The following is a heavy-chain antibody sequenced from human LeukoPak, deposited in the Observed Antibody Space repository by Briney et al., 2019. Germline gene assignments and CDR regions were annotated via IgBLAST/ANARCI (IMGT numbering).Heavy chain of an antibody. V-gene: IGHV3-23*01. CDR3: AKSGYWDSSGYYLYYFDY. CDR2: ISGSGGST. CDR1: GFTFSSYA. Sequence: GGSLRLSCAASGFTFSSYAMSWVRQAPGKGLEWVSAISGSGGSTYYADSVKGRFTISRDNAKNSLYLQMNSLRAEDTALYYCAKSGYWDSSGYYLYYFDYWGQGTLVTVSS. D-gene: IGHD3-22*01. J-gene: IGHJ4*02.